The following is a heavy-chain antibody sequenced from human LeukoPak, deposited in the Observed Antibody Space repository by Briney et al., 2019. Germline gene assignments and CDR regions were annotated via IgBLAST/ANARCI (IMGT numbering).Heavy chain of an antibody. CDR1: GGSISSYY. CDR3: ARDRSSRVDYYDRYYFDY. D-gene: IGHD3-22*01. J-gene: IGHJ4*02. Sequence: SETLSLTGTGSGGSISSYYWSWIRQPPRKGLEWIGYVSYSGSANYNPSLKSRVTISVDTSKNQFSLKLSSVTAADTAVYYCARDRSSRVDYYDRYYFDYWGQGTLVTVSS. V-gene: IGHV4-59*01. CDR2: VSYSGSA.